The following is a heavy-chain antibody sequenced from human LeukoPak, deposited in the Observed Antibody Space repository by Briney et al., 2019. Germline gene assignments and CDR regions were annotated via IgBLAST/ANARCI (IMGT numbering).Heavy chain of an antibody. V-gene: IGHV4-30-2*01. CDR3: ARAPDDYGDYYFDY. CDR2: IYHSGSA. CDR1: GGSISSYS. J-gene: IGHJ4*02. Sequence: PSETLSLTCTVSGGSISSYSWSWIRQPPGKGLEWIGYIYHSGSAYYNPSLKSRVTISVDRSKNQFSLKLSSVTAADTAVYYCARAPDDYGDYYFDYWGQGTLVTVSS. D-gene: IGHD4-17*01.